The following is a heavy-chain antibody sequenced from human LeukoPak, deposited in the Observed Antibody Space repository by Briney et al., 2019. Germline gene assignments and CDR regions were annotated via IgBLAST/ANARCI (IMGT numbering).Heavy chain of an antibody. V-gene: IGHV3-48*01. CDR2: ISSSTNTI. CDR3: AREKYGDYVSDY. CDR1: GFTFSTYA. Sequence: GGSLRLSCAASGFTFSTYAMKWDRQAPGKGLEWISYISSSTNTIYYADSLKGRFTISRDNAKNSLYLQMNSLRAEDTAVYYCAREKYGDYVSDYWGQGTLVTVSS. J-gene: IGHJ4*02. D-gene: IGHD4-17*01.